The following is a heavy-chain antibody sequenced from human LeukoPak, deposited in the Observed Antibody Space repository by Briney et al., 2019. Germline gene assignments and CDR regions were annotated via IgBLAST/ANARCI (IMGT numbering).Heavy chain of an antibody. CDR3: TTLFAVLGRDY. CDR1: GFPFSNAW. V-gene: IGHV3-15*01. CDR2: IKSKTDGGTT. D-gene: IGHD2-15*01. J-gene: IGHJ4*02. Sequence: MAGGSLGLSCAASGFPFSNAWMSWGRQAPGEGLEWVGRIKSKTDGGTTDYAAPVKGRFTISRDDSKNTLYLQMNSLKTEDTAVYYCTTLFAVLGRDYWGQGTLVTVSS.